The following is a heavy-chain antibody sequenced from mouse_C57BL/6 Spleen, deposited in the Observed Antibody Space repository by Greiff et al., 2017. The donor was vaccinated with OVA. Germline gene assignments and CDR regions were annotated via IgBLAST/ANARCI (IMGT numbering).Heavy chain of an antibody. CDR1: GYTFTSYW. D-gene: IGHD3-2*02. J-gene: IGHJ2*01. Sequence: QVQLQQPGAELVKPGASVKLSCKASGYTFTSYWMQWVKQRPGQGLEWIGEIDPSDSYTNYNQKFKGKATLTVDTSSSTAYMQLSSLTSEDSAVYYCARTKYSSGCDYWGQGTTLTVSS. CDR3: ARTKYSSGCDY. CDR2: IDPSDSYT. V-gene: IGHV1-50*01.